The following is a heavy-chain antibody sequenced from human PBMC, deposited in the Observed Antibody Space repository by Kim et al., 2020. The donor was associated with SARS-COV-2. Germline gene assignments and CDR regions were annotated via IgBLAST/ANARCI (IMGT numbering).Heavy chain of an antibody. Sequence: STYYNPSLKSRVTISVDRSKNQFSLKLSSVTAADTAVYYCASFSMTYVGYWGQGTLVTVSS. CDR2: ST. CDR3: ASFSMTYVGY. D-gene: IGHD3-22*01. J-gene: IGHJ4*02. V-gene: IGHV4-30-2*01.